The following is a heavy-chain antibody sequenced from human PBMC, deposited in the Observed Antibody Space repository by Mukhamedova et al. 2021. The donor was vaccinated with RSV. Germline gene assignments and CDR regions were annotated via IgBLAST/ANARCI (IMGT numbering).Heavy chain of an antibody. CDR3: ARSENEQWLVRHFDY. Sequence: NDYAVSVKSRITINPDTSKNQFSLQLNSVTPEDTAVYYCARSENEQWLVRHFDYWGQGTLVTVSS. CDR2: N. D-gene: IGHD6-19*01. V-gene: IGHV6-1*01. J-gene: IGHJ4*02.